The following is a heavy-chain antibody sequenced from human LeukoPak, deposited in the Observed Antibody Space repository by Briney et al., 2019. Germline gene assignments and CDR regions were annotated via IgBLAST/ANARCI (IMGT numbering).Heavy chain of an antibody. D-gene: IGHD4-11*01. CDR1: GGSFSGYY. CDR3: ARVDYSNYGGSDY. Sequence: KTSETLSLTCAVYGGSFSGYYWSWIRQPPGKGLEWIGEINHSGSTNYNPSLKSRVTISVDTSKNQFSLKLSSVTAADTVVYYCARVDYSNYGGSDYWGQGTLVTVSS. J-gene: IGHJ4*02. CDR2: INHSGST. V-gene: IGHV4-34*01.